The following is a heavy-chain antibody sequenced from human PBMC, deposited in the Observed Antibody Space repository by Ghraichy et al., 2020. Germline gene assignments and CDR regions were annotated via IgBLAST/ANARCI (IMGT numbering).Heavy chain of an antibody. D-gene: IGHD5-18*01. CDR3: VIVYNYGEG. V-gene: IGHV3-23*01. Sequence: GGSLRLSCAASGFTFSNNAMSWVRQAPEKGLDWISGISSGAGSIYYADSVKGRFTISRDNSKNTLYLQMNNLRAEDTAVYYCVIVYNYGEGWGQGTLVTVSS. CDR2: ISSGAGSI. CDR1: GFTFSNNA. J-gene: IGHJ4*02.